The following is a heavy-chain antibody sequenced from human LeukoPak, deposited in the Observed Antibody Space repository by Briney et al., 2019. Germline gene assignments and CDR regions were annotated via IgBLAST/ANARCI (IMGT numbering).Heavy chain of an antibody. CDR1: GFTFSNAW. Sequence: GGSLRLSCVVTGFTFSNAWMSWVRQAPGKGLEWVGRMKSQAHDGTTDYAAPVKGRFAISRDDSKETLYLEMNSLKTEDTGVYYCTTDHDYGDYAPPLAWGRGVLVTVSS. V-gene: IGHV3-15*01. CDR2: MKSQAHDGTT. CDR3: TTDHDYGDYAPPLA. J-gene: IGHJ5*02. D-gene: IGHD4-17*01.